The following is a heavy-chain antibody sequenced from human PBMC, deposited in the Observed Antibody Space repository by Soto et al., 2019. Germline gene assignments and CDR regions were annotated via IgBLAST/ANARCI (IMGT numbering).Heavy chain of an antibody. D-gene: IGHD3-10*01. V-gene: IGHV3-23*05. CDR3: AKRFFGSGSPPGAFDV. CDR2: ITSSGNGT. J-gene: IGHJ3*01. CDR1: GFKFSNYA. Sequence: GGSLRLSCAASGFKFSNYAMSWVRQAPGKGPEWVSFITSSGNGTYYADSVKGRFTISRGNSKNTLYVQMNNLRAEDTAIYYCAKRFFGSGSPPGAFDVWGPGTMVTVSS.